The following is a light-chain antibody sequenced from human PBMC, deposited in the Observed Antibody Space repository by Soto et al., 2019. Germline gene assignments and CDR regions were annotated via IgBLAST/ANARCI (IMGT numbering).Light chain of an antibody. CDR1: QSVSSSY. V-gene: IGKV3-20*01. CDR2: GAS. CDR3: HQYDSSPLT. J-gene: IGKJ4*01. Sequence: EIVLTQSPGTLSLSPGERATLSCRASQSVSSSYLAWYQQKPGQAPRLLIYGASSRATGIPDSFSGSGSGTDFTLTISRLEPEDCAVYYCHQYDSSPLTFGGGTKVEIK.